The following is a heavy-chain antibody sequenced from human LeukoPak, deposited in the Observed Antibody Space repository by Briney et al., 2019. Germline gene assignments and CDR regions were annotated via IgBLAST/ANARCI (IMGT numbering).Heavy chain of an antibody. J-gene: IGHJ4*02. D-gene: IGHD3-10*01. CDR1: GFTFSSYW. CDR3: ARDLSPVVRASPMGY. CDR2: IKHDGTEK. V-gene: IGHV3-7*01. Sequence: GGSLRLSCAASGFTFSSYWMSWVRQAPGKGLEWVANIKHDGTEKYYVDSVKGRFTLSRDNAKNSLYLQMNSLRAEDTAVYYCARDLSPVVRASPMGYWGQGTLVTVSS.